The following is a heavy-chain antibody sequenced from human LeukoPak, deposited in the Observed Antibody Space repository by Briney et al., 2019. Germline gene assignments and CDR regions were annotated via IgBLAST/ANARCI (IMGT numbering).Heavy chain of an antibody. CDR1: GFTFSSYA. Sequence: GGSLRLSCAASGFTFSSYAMNWVRQAPGKGLEWVASISSNSDYILYAESVKGRFTISRDNSKNTLYLQMNSLRAEDTAVYYCARDQEQWLVRNWFDPWGQGTLVTVSS. V-gene: IGHV3-21*01. D-gene: IGHD6-19*01. CDR3: ARDQEQWLVRNWFDP. J-gene: IGHJ5*02. CDR2: ISSNSDYI.